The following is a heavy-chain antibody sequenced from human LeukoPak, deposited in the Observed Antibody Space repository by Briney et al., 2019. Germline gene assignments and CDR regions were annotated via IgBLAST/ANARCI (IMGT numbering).Heavy chain of an antibody. Sequence: PGGTLRLSCAASGFTYSSYEMNWVREAPGKGREEVTYISSSCCTIYYAVSVKGRFTLSRDNAKNSLYLQMNSLRAEDTAVYYCARDQFGPMVRGVGFDYWGQGTLVTVSS. V-gene: IGHV3-48*03. CDR1: GFTYSSYE. J-gene: IGHJ4*02. D-gene: IGHD3-10*01. CDR2: ISSSCCTI. CDR3: ARDQFGPMVRGVGFDY.